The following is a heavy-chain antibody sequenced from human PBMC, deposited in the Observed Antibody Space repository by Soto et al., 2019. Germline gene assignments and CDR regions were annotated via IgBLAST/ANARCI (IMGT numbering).Heavy chain of an antibody. CDR3: AGGEWRRSSLQYYFDY. CDR2: IKQDGSEK. J-gene: IGHJ4*02. V-gene: IGHV3-7*01. CDR1: GFTFSSYW. Sequence: GGSLRLSCAASGFTFSSYWMSWVRQAPGKGLEWVANIKQDGSEKYYVDSVKGRFTISRDNAKNSLYQQMNSLRAEATAVYYCAGGEWRRSSLQYYFDYWGQGTLVTVSS. D-gene: IGHD5-12*01.